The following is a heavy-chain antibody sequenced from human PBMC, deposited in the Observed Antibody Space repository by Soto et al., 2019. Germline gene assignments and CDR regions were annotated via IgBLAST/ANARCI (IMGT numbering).Heavy chain of an antibody. D-gene: IGHD2-15*01. CDR2: IYSGGST. CDR3: ARNRYCSGGGCYIDY. CDR1: GFTVSSNY. V-gene: IGHV3-53*04. Sequence: GSLRLSCAASGFTVSSNYMSWVRQAPGKGLEWVSVIYSGGSTYYADSVKGRFTISRHNSKNTLYLQMNSLRAEDTAVYYCARNRYCSGGGCYIDYWGQGTLVTVSS. J-gene: IGHJ4*02.